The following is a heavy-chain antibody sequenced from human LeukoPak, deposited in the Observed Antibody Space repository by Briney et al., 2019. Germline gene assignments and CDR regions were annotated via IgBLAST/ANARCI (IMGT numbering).Heavy chain of an antibody. D-gene: IGHD5-12*01. V-gene: IGHV3-64*05. CDR2: INTNGANT. CDR1: GFTFTSYS. CDR3: VKGLDYRGSQMDS. Sequence: GESLRLSCSASGFTFTSYSMHWVRQPPGKGLEYVSSINTNGANTNYADSVKGRFTISRDNSTNTLYVQMNSLTDEDTAVYYCVKGLDYRGSQMDSWGQGTLVTVSS. J-gene: IGHJ4*02.